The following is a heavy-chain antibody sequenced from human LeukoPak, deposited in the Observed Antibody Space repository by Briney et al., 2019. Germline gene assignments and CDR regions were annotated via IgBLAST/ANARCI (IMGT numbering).Heavy chain of an antibody. CDR3: GRDPRLGIRGYTYGYIDY. D-gene: IGHD5-18*01. Sequence: ASVKVSCKASGYTFTSYYMHWVRQAPGQGLEWMGWINTNTGNPTYAQGFTGRYVFSLETSVSTAYLQISGLTADDTAVYFCGRDPRLGIRGYTYGYIDYWGQGTLVTVSS. CDR1: GYTFTSYY. CDR2: INTNTGNP. J-gene: IGHJ4*02. V-gene: IGHV7-4-1*02.